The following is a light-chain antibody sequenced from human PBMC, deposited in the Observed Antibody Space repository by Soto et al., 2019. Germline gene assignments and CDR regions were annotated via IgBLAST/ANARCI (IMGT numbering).Light chain of an antibody. CDR1: QSISSY. CDR2: AAS. V-gene: IGKV1-39*01. CDR3: QQSYSTLGT. J-gene: IGKJ5*01. Sequence: DIQMTQSPSSLSASVVDRVTITCLASQSISSYLNWYQQKPGKAPKLLIYAASSLQSGVPSRFSGSGSGTDFTLTISSLQPEDFATYYCQQSYSTLGTFGQGTRLEIK.